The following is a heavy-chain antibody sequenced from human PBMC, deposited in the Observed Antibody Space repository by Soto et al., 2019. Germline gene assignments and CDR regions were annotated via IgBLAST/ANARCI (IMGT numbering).Heavy chain of an antibody. CDR3: ARGVNALLYYYGMDV. CDR2: IDDTGST. CDR1: GDSISSSY. J-gene: IGHJ6*02. V-gene: IGHV4-59*12. Sequence: SETLSLTCTVSGDSISSSYWNWIRQAPGKGLEWIGYIDDTGSTNYNPSLKSRVTLSVDPSNNQFSLKLSSVTAADTAVYYCARGVNALLYYYGMDVWGQGTTVTVSS.